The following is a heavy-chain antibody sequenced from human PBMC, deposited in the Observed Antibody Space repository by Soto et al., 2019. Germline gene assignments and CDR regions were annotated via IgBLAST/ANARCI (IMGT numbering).Heavy chain of an antibody. CDR2: IYYSGST. Sequence: QLQLQESGPGLVKPSETLSLTCTVSGGSISSSSYYWGWIRQPPGKGLEWIGSIYYSGSTYYNPPLKSRVTISVDTSKNQFSLKLSSVTAADTAVYYCARAGREQWPLSWGQGTLVTVSS. D-gene: IGHD6-19*01. CDR3: ARAGREQWPLS. CDR1: GGSISSSSYY. V-gene: IGHV4-39*01. J-gene: IGHJ4*02.